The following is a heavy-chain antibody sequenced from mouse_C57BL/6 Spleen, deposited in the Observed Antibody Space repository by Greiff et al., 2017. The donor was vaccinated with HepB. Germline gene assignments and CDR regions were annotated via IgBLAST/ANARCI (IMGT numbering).Heavy chain of an antibody. J-gene: IGHJ3*01. CDR3: ARDDDYGSRFAY. D-gene: IGHD1-1*01. Sequence: VQLQQSGPELVKPGASVKIPCKASGYTFTDYNMDWVKQSHGKSLEWIGDINPNNGGTIYNQKFKGKATLTVDKSSSTAYMELRSLTSEDTAVYYCARDDDYGSRFAYWGQGTLVTVSA. V-gene: IGHV1-18*01. CDR1: GYTFTDYN. CDR2: INPNNGGT.